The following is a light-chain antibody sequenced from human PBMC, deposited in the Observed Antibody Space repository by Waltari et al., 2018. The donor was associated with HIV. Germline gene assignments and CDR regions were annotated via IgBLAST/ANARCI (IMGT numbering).Light chain of an antibody. V-gene: IGLV2-8*01. CDR2: EVS. Sequence: QSALTQPPSASGSPGQSVTISCTGTSSDVGGYNYVSWYQQHPGKAPKLMLYEVSKRPSGVPVRVAGSKSGNTAALTVSGLQAEDEADYYCSSYAGSSNFGVFGGGTKLTVL. CDR3: SSYAGSSNFGV. J-gene: IGLJ2*01. CDR1: SSDVGGYNY.